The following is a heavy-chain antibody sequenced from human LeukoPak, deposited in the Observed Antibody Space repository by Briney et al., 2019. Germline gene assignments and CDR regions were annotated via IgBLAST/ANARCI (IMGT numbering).Heavy chain of an antibody. D-gene: IGHD6-13*01. CDR2: INHSGST. CDR3: ARAVAAAGLDYYYYGMDV. V-gene: IGHV4-34*01. Sequence: SETLSLTCAVYGGSFSGYYWSWIRQPPGKGLEWIGEINHSGSTNYNPSLKSRVTISVDTSKNHFSLRLSSVTAADMAVYYCARAVAAAGLDYYYYGMDVWGQGTTVTVSS. CDR1: GGSFSGYY. J-gene: IGHJ6*02.